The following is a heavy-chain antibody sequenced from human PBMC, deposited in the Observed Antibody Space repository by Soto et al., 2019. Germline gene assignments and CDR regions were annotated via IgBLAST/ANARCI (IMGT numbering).Heavy chain of an antibody. V-gene: IGHV2-5*02. Sequence: QITLKESGPTLVKPTQTLTLTCTFSGFSLSTSGVGVGWIRQPPGKALECLALIYWDDDKRYSSSLKSPLTITKDTSKNQVVLIMTNIDPVDTAPYYSGHSTYYVSGSLDYWGQGTLVTVSS. D-gene: IGHD3-10*01. J-gene: IGHJ4*02. CDR2: IYWDDDK. CDR3: GHSTYYVSGSLDY. CDR1: GFSLSTSGVG.